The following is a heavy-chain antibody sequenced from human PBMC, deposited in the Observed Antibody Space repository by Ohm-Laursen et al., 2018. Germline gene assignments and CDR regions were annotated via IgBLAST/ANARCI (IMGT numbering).Heavy chain of an antibody. CDR2: IKQDGSEK. D-gene: IGHD3-10*01. J-gene: IGHJ5*02. V-gene: IGHV3-7*01. CDR1: GFTFSSYC. CDR3: ASRPPGLWFGPFDP. Sequence: SLRLSCAASGFTFSSYCMSWVRQAPGKGLEWVANIKQDGSEKYYVDSVKGRFTISRDNAKNSLYLQMNSLRDEDTAVYYWASRPPGLWFGPFDPWGQGTLVTVSS.